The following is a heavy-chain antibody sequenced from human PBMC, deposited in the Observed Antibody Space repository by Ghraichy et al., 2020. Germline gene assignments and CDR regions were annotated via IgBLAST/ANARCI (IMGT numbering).Heavy chain of an antibody. CDR2: ISYDGSNK. V-gene: IGHV3-30*04. CDR1: GFTFSIYS. D-gene: IGHD6-19*01. Sequence: GESLNISCAASGFTFSIYSMHWVHQAPGKGLEWVAVISYDGSNKYYADSVKGRFTISRDNSKNTLYLQMNSLRAEDTAVYYCARAIAVGATSYYYHGMDVWGPGTTVTVSS. J-gene: IGHJ6*02. CDR3: ARAIAVGATSYYYHGMDV.